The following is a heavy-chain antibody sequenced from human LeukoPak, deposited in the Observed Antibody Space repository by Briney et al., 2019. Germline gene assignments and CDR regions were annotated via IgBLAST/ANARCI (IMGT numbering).Heavy chain of an antibody. CDR3: ARVDRDGYNLVDY. V-gene: IGHV3-11*04. Sequence: GGSLRLSCAASGFSFSDYYMSWIRQAPGKGLEWVSYISSSGSTIYYPDSVKGRFTISRDNAKNSLYLQMNSLRAEYTAVYYCARVDRDGYNLVDYWAQGTLVTVSS. CDR1: GFSFSDYY. J-gene: IGHJ4*02. CDR2: ISSSGSTI. D-gene: IGHD5-24*01.